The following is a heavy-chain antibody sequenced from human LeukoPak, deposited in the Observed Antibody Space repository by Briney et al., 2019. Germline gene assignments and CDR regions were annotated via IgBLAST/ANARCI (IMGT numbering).Heavy chain of an antibody. Sequence: GGSLRLSCAASGFTFSRYSMHWVRQAPGKGLVWVSHVNSDGSGTNYADSVKGRYTISRDNAKNTLYLQMNSLRVEDTAVYYCVCLGLGGLSLDWGQGTLVTVSS. CDR1: GFTFSRYS. V-gene: IGHV3-74*01. J-gene: IGHJ4*02. D-gene: IGHD3-16*01. CDR3: VCLGLGGLSLD. CDR2: VNSDGSGT.